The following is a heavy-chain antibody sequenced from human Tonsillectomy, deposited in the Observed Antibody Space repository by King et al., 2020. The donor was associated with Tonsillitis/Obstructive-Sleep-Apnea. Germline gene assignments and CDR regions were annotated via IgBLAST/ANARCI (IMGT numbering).Heavy chain of an antibody. CDR3: ARLPPSSSWYPRYYYYYMDV. V-gene: IGHV5-51*01. CDR2: IYPGDSDT. CDR1: GYSFTSYW. J-gene: IGHJ6*03. Sequence: QLVQSGAEVKKPGESLKISCKGSGYSFTSYWIGWVRQMPGKGLEWMGIIYPGDSDTRYSPSFQGQVTISADKSISTAYLQWGSLKASDTAMYYCARLPPSSSWYPRYYYYYMDVWGKGTTVTVSS. D-gene: IGHD6-13*01.